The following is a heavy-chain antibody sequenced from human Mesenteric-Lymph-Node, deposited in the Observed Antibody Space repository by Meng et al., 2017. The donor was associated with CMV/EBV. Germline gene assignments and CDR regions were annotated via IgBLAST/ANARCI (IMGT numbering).Heavy chain of an antibody. D-gene: IGHD3-22*01. CDR3: ARDREYYDSSGYLIY. J-gene: IGHJ4*02. Sequence: ASVKVSCKASGYTFTSYAISWVRQAPGQGLEWMGWINPNSGGTNYAQKFQGRVTMTRDTSISTAYMELSRLRSDDTAVYYCARDREYYDSSGYLIYWGQGTLVTVSS. V-gene: IGHV1-2*02. CDR1: GYTFTSYA. CDR2: INPNSGGT.